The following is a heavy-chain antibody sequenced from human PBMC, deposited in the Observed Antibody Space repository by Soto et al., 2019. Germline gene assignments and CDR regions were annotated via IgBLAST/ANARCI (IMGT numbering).Heavy chain of an antibody. CDR2: ISGSGGSI. Sequence: EVQLLESGGGLVQPGGSLRLSCAASGFTFSTYAMNWVRQAPGNGLEWVSAISGSGGSIHYADSVKGRFTISRDNXXXTXXXXXXXXXDEDTAXXHCVKGYWKGDVWGQGTTVTVSS. CDR3: VKGYWKGDV. D-gene: IGHD1-1*01. V-gene: IGHV3-23*01. J-gene: IGHJ6*02. CDR1: GFTFSTYA.